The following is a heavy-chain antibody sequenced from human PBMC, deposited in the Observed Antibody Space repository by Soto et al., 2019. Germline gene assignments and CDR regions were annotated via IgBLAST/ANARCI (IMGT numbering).Heavy chain of an antibody. J-gene: IGHJ5*02. V-gene: IGHV4-30-2*01. Sequence: ASETLSLTCAVSGGSISSGGYSWSWIRQPPGKGLEWIGYIYHSGSTYYNPSLKSRVTISVDRSKNQFSLKLSSVTAADTAVYYCARAILELRGNWFDPWGQGTLVTVSS. CDR1: GGSISSGGYS. CDR3: ARAILELRGNWFDP. CDR2: IYHSGST. D-gene: IGHD1-7*01.